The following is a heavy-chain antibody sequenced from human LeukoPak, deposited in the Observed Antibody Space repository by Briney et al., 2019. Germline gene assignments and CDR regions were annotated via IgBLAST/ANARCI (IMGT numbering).Heavy chain of an antibody. CDR1: GYSISSGYY. J-gene: IGHJ3*02. Sequence: ASETLSLTCAVSGYSISSGYYWGWLRQPPGKGLEWIGSIYHSGSTYYNPSLKSRVTISVDTSKNQFSLKLSSVTAADTAVYYCARLTGDGYSPQDSFDIWGQGTMVTVSS. CDR3: ARLTGDGYSPQDSFDI. D-gene: IGHD5-24*01. V-gene: IGHV4-38-2*01. CDR2: IYHSGST.